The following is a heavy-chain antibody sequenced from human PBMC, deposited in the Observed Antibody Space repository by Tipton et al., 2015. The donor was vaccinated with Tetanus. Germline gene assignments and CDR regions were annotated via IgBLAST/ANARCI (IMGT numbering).Heavy chain of an antibody. V-gene: IGHV3-23*04. CDR1: GFTVSNNH. CDR3: AKSHGYCSGGSCYYYYGMDV. Sequence: QLVQSGGGLIQPGRSLRLSCAASGFTVSNNHMSWVRQAPGKGLEWVSAISGSGGSTYYADSVKGRFTISRDNSKNTLYLQMNSLRAEDTAVYYCAKSHGYCSGGSCYYYYGMDVWGQGTTVTASS. J-gene: IGHJ6*02. CDR2: ISGSGGST. D-gene: IGHD2-15*01.